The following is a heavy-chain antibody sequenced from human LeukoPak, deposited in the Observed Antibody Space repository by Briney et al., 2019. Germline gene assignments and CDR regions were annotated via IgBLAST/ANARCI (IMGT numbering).Heavy chain of an antibody. CDR2: IIPIFGTA. CDR1: GGTFSSYA. CDR3: ARSHYDNSDVDI. D-gene: IGHD3-16*01. Sequence: SVKASCKASGGTFSSYAISWVRQAPGQGLEWMGGIIPIFGTANYAQKFQGRVTITTDESTSTAYMELSSLRSEDTAVYYCARSHYDNSDVDIWGQGTMVTVSS. V-gene: IGHV1-69*05. J-gene: IGHJ3*02.